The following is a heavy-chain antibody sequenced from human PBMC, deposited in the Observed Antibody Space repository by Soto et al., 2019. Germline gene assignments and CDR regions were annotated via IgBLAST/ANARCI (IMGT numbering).Heavy chain of an antibody. CDR2: IIPIFGTA. Sequence: SVKVSCKASGGTFSSYAISWVRQAPGQGLEWMGGIIPIFGTANYAQKFQGRVTITADESTSTAYMELSSLRSEDTAVYYCARVEIGGRIARARRSDPWCQGTLVSGS. CDR1: GGTFSSYA. V-gene: IGHV1-69*13. D-gene: IGHD2-15*01. J-gene: IGHJ5*02. CDR3: ARVEIGGRIARARRSDP.